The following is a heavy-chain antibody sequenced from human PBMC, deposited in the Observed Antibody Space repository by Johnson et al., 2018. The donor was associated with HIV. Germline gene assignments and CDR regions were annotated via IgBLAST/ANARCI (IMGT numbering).Heavy chain of an antibody. CDR1: GFTFDDYG. CDR3: ARGSYDGDAFDV. D-gene: IGHD1-26*01. CDR2: INWNGGST. V-gene: IGHV3-20*04. J-gene: IGHJ3*01. Sequence: VQLVESGGGVVRPGRSLRLSCAASGFTFDDYGMTWVRQPPGKGLEWVSGINWNGGSTGYADSVKGRFTISRDNAKNSLYLQMNSLRAEDTALYYCARGSYDGDAFDVWGQGTMVTVSS.